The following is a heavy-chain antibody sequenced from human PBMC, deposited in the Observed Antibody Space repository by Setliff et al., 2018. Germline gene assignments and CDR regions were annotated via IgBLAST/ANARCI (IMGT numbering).Heavy chain of an antibody. V-gene: IGHV4-34*01. CDR2: IHPLGST. Sequence: LSLPFSFSFFSFLFSYWSWIRQPPGKGLELLVEIHPLGSTNYNPSLKSRVTISVDTSKNQFSLKLSSVTAADTAVYYCARSTITIFGVVLHPLDYWGQGTLVTVS. D-gene: IGHD3-3*01. CDR1: FFSFLFSY. CDR3: ARSTITIFGVVLHPLDY. J-gene: IGHJ4*02.